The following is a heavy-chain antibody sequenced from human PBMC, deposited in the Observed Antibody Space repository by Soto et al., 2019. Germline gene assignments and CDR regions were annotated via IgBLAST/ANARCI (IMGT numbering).Heavy chain of an antibody. CDR1: GGSISSGGYS. V-gene: IGHV4-30-2*01. CDR2: IYPSGST. J-gene: IGHJ4*02. CDR3: ARGHDANND. Sequence: QVQLQESGSGLVKPSQTLSLTCAVSGGSISSGGYSWSWIRQPPGKGLGWIGYIYPSGSTYYNPSLKSLVTISMDTSKNQFSLKLNSVTAADTAVYYCARGHDANNDWGQGTLVTVSS. D-gene: IGHD2-8*01.